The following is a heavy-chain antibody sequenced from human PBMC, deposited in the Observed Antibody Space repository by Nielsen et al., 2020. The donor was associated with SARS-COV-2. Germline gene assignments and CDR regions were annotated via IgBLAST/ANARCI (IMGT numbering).Heavy chain of an antibody. D-gene: IGHD4-23*01. CDR2: IRYDGSNK. CDR3: AKDLSPILRWPTDY. J-gene: IGHJ4*02. Sequence: GESLKISCAASGFTFSNAWMSWVRQAPGKGLEWVAFIRYDGSNKYYADSVKGRFTISRDNSKNTLYLQMNSLRAEDTAVYYCAKDLSPILRWPTDYWGQGTLVTVSS. CDR1: GFTFSNAW. V-gene: IGHV3-30*02.